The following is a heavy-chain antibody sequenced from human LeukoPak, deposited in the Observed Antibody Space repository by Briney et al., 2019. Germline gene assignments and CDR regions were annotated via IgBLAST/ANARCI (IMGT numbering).Heavy chain of an antibody. CDR1: GFTFDDYG. CDR2: INWNGGST. CDR3: ARGMGATDLTLYFDY. D-gene: IGHD1-26*01. Sequence: GGSLRLSRAASGFTFDDYGMSWVRQAPGKGLEWVSGINWNGGSTGYADSVKGRFTISRDNAKNSLYLQMNSLRAEDTALYHCARGMGATDLTLYFDYWGQGTLVTVSS. V-gene: IGHV3-20*01. J-gene: IGHJ4*02.